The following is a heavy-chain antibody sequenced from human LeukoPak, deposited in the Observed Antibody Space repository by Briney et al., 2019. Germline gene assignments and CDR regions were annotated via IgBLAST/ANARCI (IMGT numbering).Heavy chain of an antibody. CDR3: ARLYTARLDY. CDR1: GGSISSYY. J-gene: IGHJ4*02. V-gene: IGHV4-59*08. Sequence: TSETLSLTCTVSGGSISSYYWSWIRQPPGKGLEWIGYIYYSGSTNYNPSLKSRVTISVDTSKNQFSLKLSSVTAADTAVYYCARLYTARLDYWGQGTLVTASS. D-gene: IGHD5-18*01. CDR2: IYYSGST.